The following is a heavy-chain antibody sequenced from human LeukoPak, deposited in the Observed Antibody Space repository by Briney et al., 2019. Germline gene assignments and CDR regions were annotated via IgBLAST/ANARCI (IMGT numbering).Heavy chain of an antibody. CDR2: INWDDQK. D-gene: IGHD3-22*01. CDR3: AHRRDSSGYQYRYWFAP. CDR1: GFSLPTRGVG. Sequence: ESGPTLVKPTPTLTLTCTFSGFSLPTRGVGVGWIRQPPGKALEWLALINWDDQKVYSPSLQSRLSITKDTSKNQVVLTMTNVDPVDTATYYCAHRRDSSGYQYRYWFAPWGQGTLVTVSS. J-gene: IGHJ5*02. V-gene: IGHV2-5*02.